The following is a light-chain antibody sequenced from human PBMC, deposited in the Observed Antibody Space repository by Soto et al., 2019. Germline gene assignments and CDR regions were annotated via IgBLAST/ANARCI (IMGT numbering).Light chain of an antibody. CDR3: QQLDNFPLT. CDR1: QVIYSW. CDR2: AAS. V-gene: IGKV1-12*01. Sequence: DIQMTQSPSSVSASVGDRVTITCRASQVIYSWITWYQQKPGRAPKLLIFAASNLQSGVPARFSGSGAGTDDIPSTNSLQPEDVATYYCQQLDNFPLTFGQGTRLE. J-gene: IGKJ5*01.